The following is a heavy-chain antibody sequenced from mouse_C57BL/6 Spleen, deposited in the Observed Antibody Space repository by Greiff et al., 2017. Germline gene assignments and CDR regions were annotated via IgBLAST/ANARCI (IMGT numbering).Heavy chain of an antibody. CDR2: INPYNGGT. Sequence: EVQLQQSGPVLVKPGASVKMSCKASGSTFTDYYMNWVKQSHGKSLEWIGVINPYNGGTSYNQKFKGKATLTVDKSSSPAYMELNSLTSEDSAVYYCASRVYYDGCAYWGQGTLVTVSA. D-gene: IGHD2-4*01. J-gene: IGHJ3*01. CDR3: ASRVYYDGCAY. CDR1: GSTFTDYY. V-gene: IGHV1-19*01.